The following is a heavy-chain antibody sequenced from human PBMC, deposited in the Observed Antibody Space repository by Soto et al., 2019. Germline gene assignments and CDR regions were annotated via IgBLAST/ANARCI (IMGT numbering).Heavy chain of an antibody. Sequence: PGGSLSLSCAASGFPFSDYYMSWIRQAPGKGLECVSYTSSGAGSIYYADSVKGRFTISRDNAKNSLYLQMNSLRAEDTAVYYCARLLKSGKYYFDYWGQGTLVTVSS. CDR2: TSSGAGSI. V-gene: IGHV3-11*01. CDR3: ARLLKSGKYYFDY. D-gene: IGHD1-26*01. J-gene: IGHJ4*02. CDR1: GFPFSDYY.